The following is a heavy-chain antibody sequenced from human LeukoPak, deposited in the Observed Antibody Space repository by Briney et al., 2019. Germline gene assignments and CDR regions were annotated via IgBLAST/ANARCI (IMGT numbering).Heavy chain of an antibody. D-gene: IGHD3-10*01. CDR3: AKDRMVRGVPGSFFDY. CDR2: ISSRSSTI. J-gene: IGHJ4*02. CDR1: GFTFNSYS. Sequence: GGSLRLSCAASGFTFNSYSVNWVRQAPGKGLEWVSYISSRSSTIFYADSVKGRFTISRDNSKNTLYLQMNSLRAEDTAVYYCAKDRMVRGVPGSFFDYWGQGTLVTVSS. V-gene: IGHV3-48*01.